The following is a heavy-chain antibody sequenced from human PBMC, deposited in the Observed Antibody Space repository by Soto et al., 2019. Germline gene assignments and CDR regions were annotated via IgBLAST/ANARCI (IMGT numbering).Heavy chain of an antibody. Sequence: GASVKFSCKASGGTFSSYAISWVRQAPGQGLEWMGGIIPIFGTANYAQKFQGRVTITADESTSTAYMELSSLRSEDTAVYYCARVRNTMIVVVILFGLYWGQGTLVTVSS. CDR3: ARVRNTMIVVVILFGLY. D-gene: IGHD3-22*01. CDR1: GGTFSSYA. J-gene: IGHJ4*02. V-gene: IGHV1-69*13. CDR2: IIPIFGTA.